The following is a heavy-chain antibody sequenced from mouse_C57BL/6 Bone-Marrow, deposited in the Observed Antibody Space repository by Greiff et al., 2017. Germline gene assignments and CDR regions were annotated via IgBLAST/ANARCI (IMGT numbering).Heavy chain of an antibody. V-gene: IGHV5-17*01. CDR2: ISSGSSTI. CDR3: ARRNWDGGYYFDY. D-gene: IGHD4-1*01. Sequence: EVKVVESGGGLVKPGGSLKLSCAASGFTFSDYGMHWVRQAPEKGLEWVAYISSGSSTIYYADTVKGRFTISRDNAKNTLFLQMTSLRSEDTARYYCARRNWDGGYYFDYWGQGTTLTVSS. J-gene: IGHJ2*01. CDR1: GFTFSDYG.